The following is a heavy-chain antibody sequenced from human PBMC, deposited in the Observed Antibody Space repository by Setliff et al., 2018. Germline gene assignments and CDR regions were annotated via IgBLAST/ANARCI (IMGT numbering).Heavy chain of an antibody. CDR2: IIPSSGTT. CDR3: ARGERGAYGSGSYFFDY. D-gene: IGHD3-10*01. Sequence: SVKVSCKASGGTYSSYAFSWVRQAPGHGLEWMGGIIPSSGTTNYAQKFQGRVTITADEPTSTAYMELSSLRSEDTAVYYFARGERGAYGSGSYFFDYWGQGTLVTVSS. CDR1: GGTYSSYA. V-gene: IGHV1-69*13. J-gene: IGHJ4*02.